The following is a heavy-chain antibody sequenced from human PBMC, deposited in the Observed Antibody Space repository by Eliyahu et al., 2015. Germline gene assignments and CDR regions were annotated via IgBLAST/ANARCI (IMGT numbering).Heavy chain of an antibody. Sequence: EVQLVESGGGLVKPGGSLXLSCVASGFXINDXXMNWGRQAPGKGLGWIGRIKRNTEGATTDLPAPVKGRFTISRDDSKNTVYLQMNSLQTEDTAVYYCTTLTAPIDYDHYDMDVWGKGATVTVSS. D-gene: IGHD2-15*01. V-gene: IGHV3-15*01. CDR1: GFXINDXX. CDR3: TTLTAPIDYDHYDMDV. CDR2: IKRNTEGATT. J-gene: IGHJ6*04.